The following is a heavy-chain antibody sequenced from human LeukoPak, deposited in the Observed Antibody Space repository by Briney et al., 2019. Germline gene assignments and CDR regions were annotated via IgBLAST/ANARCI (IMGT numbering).Heavy chain of an antibody. D-gene: IGHD6-25*01. CDR1: GFTFSSYG. V-gene: IGHV3-30*18. Sequence: PGRSLRLSCAASGFTFSSYGMHRVRQAPGKGLEWVAVISYDGSNKYYADSVKGRFTISRDNSKNTLYLQMNSLRAEDTAVYYCAKDSPLSGAFDIWGQGTMVTVSS. CDR2: ISYDGSNK. J-gene: IGHJ3*02. CDR3: AKDSPLSGAFDI.